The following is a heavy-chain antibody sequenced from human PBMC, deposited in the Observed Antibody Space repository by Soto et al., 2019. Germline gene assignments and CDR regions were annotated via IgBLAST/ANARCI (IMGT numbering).Heavy chain of an antibody. J-gene: IGHJ3*02. D-gene: IGHD3-16*01. CDR1: GFTFSSYS. Sequence: GGSLRLSCAASGFTFSSYSMNWVRQAPGKGLEWVSSISSSSSYIYYADSVKGRFTISRDNAKNSLYLQMNSLRAEDTAVYYCARDDYDYIWGSHVDRRDAFDIWGQGTMVTVSS. V-gene: IGHV3-21*01. CDR2: ISSSSSYI. CDR3: ARDDYDYIWGSHVDRRDAFDI.